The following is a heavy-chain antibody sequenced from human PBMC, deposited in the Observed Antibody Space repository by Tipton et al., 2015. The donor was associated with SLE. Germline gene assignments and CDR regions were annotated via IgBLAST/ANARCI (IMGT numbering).Heavy chain of an antibody. Sequence: AVSGFTFSHYAMHWVRQAPGKGLEWVATIAYDGSYEYYADSVKGRFTISRDSSKNTLYLQMNSLRPEDTAVYYCAKERTGFYMEVWGKGTTVTVSS. V-gene: IGHV3-30*04. CDR3: AKERTGFYMEV. D-gene: IGHD1-1*01. J-gene: IGHJ6*03. CDR2: IAYDGSYE. CDR1: GFTFSHYA.